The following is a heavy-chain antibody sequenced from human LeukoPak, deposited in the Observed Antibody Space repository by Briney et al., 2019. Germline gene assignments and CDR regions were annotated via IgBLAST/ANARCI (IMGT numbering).Heavy chain of an antibody. CDR3: ARMRRDLAKGDYFYYYYMDV. CDR2: TIMTGTTI. V-gene: IGHV3-11*04. CDR1: GFTFSDNY. J-gene: IGHJ6*03. D-gene: IGHD3-16*01. Sequence: GGSLRLSCAASGFTFSDNYMTWIRQAPGKGLEWVSYTIMTGTTIYYADSVKGRFTISRDNANNPLALQMNSLRAEDTAVYYCARMRRDLAKGDYFYYYYMDVWGKGTTVIVSS.